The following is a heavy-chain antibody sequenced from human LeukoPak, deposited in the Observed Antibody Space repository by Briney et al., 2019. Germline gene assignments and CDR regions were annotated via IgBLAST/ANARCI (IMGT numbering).Heavy chain of an antibody. CDR1: GYTFTSYY. V-gene: IGHV1-46*01. Sequence: ASVKVSCKASGYTFTSYYIHWVRQAPGQGLEWMGIINPSGGSTSYAQKFQGRVTMTRDTSTSTVYMELSSLRSEDTAVYYCATPVGLYYYGMDVWGQGTTVTVSS. D-gene: IGHD3/OR15-3a*01. J-gene: IGHJ6*02. CDR2: INPSGGST. CDR3: ATPVGLYYYGMDV.